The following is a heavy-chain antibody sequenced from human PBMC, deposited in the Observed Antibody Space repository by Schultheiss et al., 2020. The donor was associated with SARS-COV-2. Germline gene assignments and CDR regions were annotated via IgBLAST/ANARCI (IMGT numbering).Heavy chain of an antibody. D-gene: IGHD4/OR15-4a*01. CDR1: GFTLSNYW. J-gene: IGHJ4*02. Sequence: GGSLRLSCAASGFTLSNYWMAWVRQAPGKGLEWVAVTSYDGKNNDYAESVKGRFTVSRDNSKSTLFLHLNILRGEDTAVYYCARAPLRGSDYGNLDYWGRGTLVTVSS. V-gene: IGHV3-30*03. CDR2: TSYDGKNN. CDR3: ARAPLRGSDYGNLDY.